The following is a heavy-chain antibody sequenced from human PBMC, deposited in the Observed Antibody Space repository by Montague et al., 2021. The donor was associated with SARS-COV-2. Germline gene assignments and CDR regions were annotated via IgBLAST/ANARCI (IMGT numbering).Heavy chain of an antibody. J-gene: IGHJ3*02. Sequence: SETLSLTCTVPDGSISSSSYYWGWIRQPPGKGLEWIGSIYYSGSTYYNPSLKSRVTISVDTSKNQFSLKLSSVTAADTAVYYCARFPTSYYYDSKAAPATPDAFDIWGQGTMVTVSS. D-gene: IGHD3-22*01. V-gene: IGHV4-39*01. CDR1: DGSISSSSYY. CDR3: ARFPTSYYYDSKAAPATPDAFDI. CDR2: IYYSGST.